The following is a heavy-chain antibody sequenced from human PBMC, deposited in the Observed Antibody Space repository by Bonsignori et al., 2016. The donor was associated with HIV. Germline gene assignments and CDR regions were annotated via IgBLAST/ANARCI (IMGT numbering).Heavy chain of an antibody. J-gene: IGHJ4*02. Sequence: WIRQPPGKGLEWVAGISYDGSNKFYTDSVKGRFTISRDNSKNALYLQMNSLRVEDTAVYYCAKEGYASESYYDPFDEWGQGTLVTVSS. V-gene: IGHV3-30*18. CDR3: AKEGYASESYYDPFDE. CDR2: ISYDGSNK. D-gene: IGHD3-10*01.